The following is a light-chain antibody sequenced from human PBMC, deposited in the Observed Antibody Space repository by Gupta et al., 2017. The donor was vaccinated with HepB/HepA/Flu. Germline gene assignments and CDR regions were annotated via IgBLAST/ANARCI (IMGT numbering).Light chain of an antibody. CDR2: AAS. CDR1: QGIRND. Sequence: IQWTHSPSSLSASIGDRVAITRRASQGIRNDVSWYQQKPGKAPKLLICAASSLQSGVPSRFSGRGSGTDFTLISSSLQPEDFATYYCLQDDTYPPTFGHGTKVEVK. V-gene: IGKV1-6*01. CDR3: LQDDTYPPT. J-gene: IGKJ1*01.